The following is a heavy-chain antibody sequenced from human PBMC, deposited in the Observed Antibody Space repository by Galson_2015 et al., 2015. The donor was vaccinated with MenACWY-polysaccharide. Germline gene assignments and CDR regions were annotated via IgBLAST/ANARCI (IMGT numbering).Heavy chain of an antibody. CDR2: IIPGLDKP. Sequence: SVKVSCKGSGGSFSTFSFNWVRQAPGQGLEWMGRIIPGLDKPNYAQKFQGRVTISADTSINTVYMQLTSLTSDDTAVYFCARVDCSGGHCYFAYWGQGTLVTVSS. CDR1: GGSFSTFS. CDR3: ARVDCSGGHCYFAY. J-gene: IGHJ4*02. V-gene: IGHV1-69*02. D-gene: IGHD2-15*01.